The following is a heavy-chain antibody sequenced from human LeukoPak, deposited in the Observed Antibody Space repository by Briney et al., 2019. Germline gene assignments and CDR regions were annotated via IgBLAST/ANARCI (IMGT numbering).Heavy chain of an antibody. Sequence: PSETLSLTCTVSGYSISSGYYWGWIRQPPGKGLEWIGSIYHSGSTYYNPSLKSRVTISVDTSKNQFSLKLSCVTAADTAVYYCARAPREVAGAVYFDYWGQGTLVTVSS. CDR1: GYSISSGYY. D-gene: IGHD6-13*01. J-gene: IGHJ4*02. CDR2: IYHSGST. V-gene: IGHV4-38-2*02. CDR3: ARAPREVAGAVYFDY.